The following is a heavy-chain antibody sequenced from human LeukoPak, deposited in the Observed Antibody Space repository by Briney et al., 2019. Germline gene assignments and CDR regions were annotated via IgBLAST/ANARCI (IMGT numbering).Heavy chain of an antibody. Sequence: PETLSLTCTVSGGSISSYYWSWIRQPPGKGLEWIGNILYSGSTYYSPSLRSRVTISLDTSRNQFSLKLNSVTAADTAVYYCAKSNGYGLVDIWGQGTMVTVSS. D-gene: IGHD3-10*01. CDR1: GGSISSYY. J-gene: IGHJ3*02. V-gene: IGHV4-59*12. CDR3: AKSNGYGLVDI. CDR2: ILYSGST.